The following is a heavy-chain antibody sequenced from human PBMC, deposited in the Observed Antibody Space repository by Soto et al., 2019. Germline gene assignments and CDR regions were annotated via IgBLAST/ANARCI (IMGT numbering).Heavy chain of an antibody. D-gene: IGHD3-22*01. V-gene: IGHV4-59*01. J-gene: IGHJ4*02. CDR3: ARVGNIPYDSSAYYVY. Sequence: PSETLSLTCTVSGASISAYYWSWIRQPPGKGLEWIGYIYYSGSTNYNPSLKSRVTISVDTSKNQFSLKLSSVTAADTAVYYCARVGNIPYDSSAYYVYWGQGTLVTVSS. CDR2: IYYSGST. CDR1: GASISAYY.